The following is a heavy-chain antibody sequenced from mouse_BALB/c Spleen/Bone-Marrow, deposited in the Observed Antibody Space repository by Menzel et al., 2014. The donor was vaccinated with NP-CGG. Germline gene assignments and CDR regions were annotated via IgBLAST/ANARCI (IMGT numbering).Heavy chain of an antibody. CDR2: INPSSGYT. CDR1: GYTFTSHT. CDR3: ARRYYGNPFDY. V-gene: IGHV1-4*01. J-gene: IGHJ2*01. D-gene: IGHD2-1*01. Sequence: VQLQQSGAELARPGASVKMSCKASGYTFTSHTMHWVKQRPGQGLEWIGYINPSSGYTNYNQKFKDKAILTADKSSSTAYMQLSSLTSEDSAVYYCARRYYGNPFDYWGQGTTLTVSS.